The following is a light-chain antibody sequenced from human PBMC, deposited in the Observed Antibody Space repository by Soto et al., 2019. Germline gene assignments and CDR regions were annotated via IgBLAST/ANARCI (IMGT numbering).Light chain of an antibody. CDR1: QSVSSSY. V-gene: IGKV3-20*01. Sequence: EIVLTQSPGTLSLSPGERATLSCRASQSVSSSYLAWYQQKPGQAPRTLIYGASSRAIGTPDRFSGSGSGSDFTITISSLEPEDFAVYYCQQYCSSPWTFGQGTKVEIK. J-gene: IGKJ1*01. CDR3: QQYCSSPWT. CDR2: GAS.